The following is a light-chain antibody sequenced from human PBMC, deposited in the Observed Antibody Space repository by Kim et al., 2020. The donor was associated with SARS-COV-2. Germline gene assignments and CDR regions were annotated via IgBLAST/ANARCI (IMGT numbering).Light chain of an antibody. Sequence: APGQKAKITCGGTNIGIRSVHWYRQKPGQAPAVVIRYDSDRPSGIPERFSASNSGNTATLTITRVEAGDEADYYCQVWDSFTDHYVFGDGTKVTVL. CDR2: YDS. CDR1: NIGIRS. J-gene: IGLJ1*01. V-gene: IGLV3-21*04. CDR3: QVWDSFTDHYV.